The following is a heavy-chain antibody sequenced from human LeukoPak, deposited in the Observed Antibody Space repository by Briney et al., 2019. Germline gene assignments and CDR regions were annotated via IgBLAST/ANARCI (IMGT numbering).Heavy chain of an antibody. CDR3: ARVFVVVVAAHFDY. CDR1: GGSISSGDYY. Sequence: SQTLSVTCTVSGGSISSGDYYWSWIRQPPGKGLEWIGYIYYSGSTYYNPSLKSRVTISVDTSKNQFSLKLSSVTAADTAVYYCARVFVVVVAAHFDYWGQGTLVTVSS. J-gene: IGHJ4*02. CDR2: IYYSGST. D-gene: IGHD2-15*01. V-gene: IGHV4-30-4*08.